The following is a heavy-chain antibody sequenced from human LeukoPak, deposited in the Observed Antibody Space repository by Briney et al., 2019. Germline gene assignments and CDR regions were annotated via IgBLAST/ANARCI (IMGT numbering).Heavy chain of an antibody. J-gene: IGHJ4*02. Sequence: PGGSLRLSCAASGFTFSSYAMHWVRQAPGRRLEWVAVMSYDGTNIFYSDSVKGRFTISRDNSKNTPFLQMNSLRAEDTAVYYCARDRESSSKGHFDYWGQGTLVTVSS. V-gene: IGHV3-30-3*01. D-gene: IGHD2-15*01. CDR3: ARDRESSSKGHFDY. CDR1: GFTFSSYA. CDR2: MSYDGTNI.